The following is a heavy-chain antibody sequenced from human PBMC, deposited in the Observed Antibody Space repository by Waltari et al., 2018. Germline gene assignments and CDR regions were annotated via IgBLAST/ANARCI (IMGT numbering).Heavy chain of an antibody. CDR1: GGPISSYY. J-gene: IGHJ4*02. CDR3: ARGIVPAAAPFDY. CDR2: IYYSGNT. D-gene: IGHD2-2*01. V-gene: IGHV4-59*08. Sequence: QVQLQESGPGMVKPSEPLSLTCTVSGGPISSYYWTWIRQPPGKGLEWIGYIYYSGNTNYNPSLKSRVTISVDTSKNQFSLKLSSVTAADTAVYYCARGIVPAAAPFDYWGQGTLVTVSS.